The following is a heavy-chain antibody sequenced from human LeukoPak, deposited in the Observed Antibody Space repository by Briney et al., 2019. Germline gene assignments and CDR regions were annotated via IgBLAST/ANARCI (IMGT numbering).Heavy chain of an antibody. CDR2: ISYDGSNK. Sequence: GGSLRLSCAASGFTFSSYAMHWVRQAPGKGLEWVAVISYDGSNKYYADSVKGRFTISRDNSKNTLYLQMNSLRAEDTAVYYCARGGYSYGHYFDYWGQGPLVTVSS. J-gene: IGHJ4*02. CDR3: ARGGYSYGHYFDY. D-gene: IGHD5-18*01. CDR1: GFTFSSYA. V-gene: IGHV3-30-3*01.